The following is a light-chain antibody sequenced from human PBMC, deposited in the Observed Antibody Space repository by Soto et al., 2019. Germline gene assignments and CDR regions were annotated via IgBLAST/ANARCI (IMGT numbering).Light chain of an antibody. CDR3: LLSYGGSQV. CDR1: TGAVTSAYY. V-gene: IGLV7-43*01. Sequence: QAVVTQESSLTVSPGETVTLTCASSTGAVTSAYYPSWFQQKPGQAPRALIYSTDNKDSCTPARFSGSILGDKAALTVSGVQPEAEADYYCLLSYGGSQVFGGGTKVTVL. CDR2: STD. J-gene: IGLJ2*01.